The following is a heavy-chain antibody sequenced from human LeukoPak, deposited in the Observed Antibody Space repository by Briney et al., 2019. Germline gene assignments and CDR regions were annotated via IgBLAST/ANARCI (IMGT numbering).Heavy chain of an antibody. CDR3: ARETFWGSNAFDI. Sequence: PSETLSLICTVSGGSISSYYWSWIRQPPGKGLEWIGYIYYSGSTNYNPSLKSRVTISVDTSKNQFSLKLSSVTAADTAVYYCARETFWGSNAFDIWGQGTMVTVSS. CDR2: IYYSGST. CDR1: GGSISSYY. V-gene: IGHV4-59*01. D-gene: IGHD7-27*01. J-gene: IGHJ3*02.